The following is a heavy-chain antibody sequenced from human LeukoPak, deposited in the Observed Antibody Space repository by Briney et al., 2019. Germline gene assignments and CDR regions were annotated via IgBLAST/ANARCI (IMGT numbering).Heavy chain of an antibody. CDR3: ARDLLLTGYLGVAMDV. V-gene: IGHV3-7*01. CDR2: IKEDGTET. CDR1: GFMFSSNW. J-gene: IGHJ6*02. D-gene: IGHD3-9*01. Sequence: GGSLRLSCAASGFMFSSNWMSWVRLAPGKGLEWVANIKEDGTETYYVDSVKGRFTISRDNSKNTLYLQMNSLRAEDTAVYYCARDLLLTGYLGVAMDVWGQGTTVTVSS.